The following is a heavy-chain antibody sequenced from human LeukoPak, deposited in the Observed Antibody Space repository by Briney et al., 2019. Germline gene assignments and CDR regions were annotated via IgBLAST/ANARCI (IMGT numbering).Heavy chain of an antibody. CDR3: AKDRGEVGPKGDFDY. V-gene: IGHV3-30*02. Sequence: GGSLRLSCAASGFTFSSYGMHWVRQAPGKGLEWVAFIRYDGSNKYYADSVKGRFTISRDNSKNTLYLQMNSLRAEDTAVYYCAKDRGEVGPKGDFDYWGQGTLVTVSS. CDR1: GFTFSSYG. CDR2: IRYDGSNK. J-gene: IGHJ4*02. D-gene: IGHD2-21*01.